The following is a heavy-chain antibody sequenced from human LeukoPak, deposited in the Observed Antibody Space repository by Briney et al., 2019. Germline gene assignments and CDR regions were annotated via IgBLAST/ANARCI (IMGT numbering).Heavy chain of an antibody. D-gene: IGHD3-22*01. CDR3: AKRGVVIRVILVGFHKEAYYFDS. V-gene: IGHV3-23*01. Sequence: GGSLSFSCAALGFTFRNNGMTWVRQAPGKGLEWVEGISDIGGGQNYADSVKGRFTISRDNPKNTLYLQMNSLRAEDTAVYFCAKRGVVIRVILVGFHKEAYYFDSWGQGALVTVSS. CDR2: ISDIGGGQ. CDR1: GFTFRNNG. J-gene: IGHJ4*02.